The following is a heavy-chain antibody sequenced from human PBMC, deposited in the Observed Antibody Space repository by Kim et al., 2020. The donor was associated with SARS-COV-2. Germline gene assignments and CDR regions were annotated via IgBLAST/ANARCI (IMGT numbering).Heavy chain of an antibody. V-gene: IGHV4-30-4*01. J-gene: IGHJ4*02. CDR2: IYYSGST. Sequence: SETLSLTCTVSGGSISSGDYYWSWIRQPPGKGLEWIGYIYYSGSTYYNPSLKSRVTISVDTSKNQFSLKLSSVTAADTAVYYCARIVVMAPYGFDYWGQGTLVTVSS. D-gene: IGHD3-22*01. CDR1: GGSISSGDYY. CDR3: ARIVVMAPYGFDY.